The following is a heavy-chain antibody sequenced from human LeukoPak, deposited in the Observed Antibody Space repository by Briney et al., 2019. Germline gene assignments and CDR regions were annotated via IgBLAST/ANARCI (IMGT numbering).Heavy chain of an antibody. D-gene: IGHD2-2*01. J-gene: IGHJ4*02. CDR3: ARGQLRLVN. Sequence: GGSLRLSCVASGFIFSNFRMDWVRQAPGKGLEWISYITKTSTSMYYADSVKGRFTISRDNGKNSLFLQMNSLRDADTAVYYCARGQLRLVNWGQGTLVTVSS. CDR1: GFIFSNFR. V-gene: IGHV3-48*02. CDR2: ITKTSTSM.